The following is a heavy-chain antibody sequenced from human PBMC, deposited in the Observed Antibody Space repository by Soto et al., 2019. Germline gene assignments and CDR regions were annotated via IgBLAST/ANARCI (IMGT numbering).Heavy chain of an antibody. V-gene: IGHV1-2*04. J-gene: IGHJ6*02. CDR1: GYTFTGYY. CDR2: INPNSGGT. CDR3: ARDTITMVRGFKPPGSGMDV. Sequence: GASVKVSCKASGYTFTGYYMHWVRQAPGQGLEWMGWINPNSGGTNYAQKFQGWVTMTRDTPISTAYMELSRLRSDDTAVYYCARDTITMVRGFKPPGSGMDVWGQGTTVTVS. D-gene: IGHD3-10*01.